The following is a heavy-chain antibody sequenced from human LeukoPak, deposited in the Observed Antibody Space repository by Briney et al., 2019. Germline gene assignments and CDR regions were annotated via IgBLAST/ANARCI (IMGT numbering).Heavy chain of an antibody. Sequence: GGSLRLSCAASGFTFSTFAMIGFRQPPGKGLEWVSSIFQGGGEIHYADSVRGRFTISRDNSKSTLFLQMNSLRAEDTAIYYCATYRQVLLPFKAWGQGTLVTVSS. CDR3: ATYRQVLLPFKA. CDR2: IFQGGGEI. V-gene: IGHV3-23*01. J-gene: IGHJ5*02. CDR1: GFTFSTFA. D-gene: IGHD5-18*01.